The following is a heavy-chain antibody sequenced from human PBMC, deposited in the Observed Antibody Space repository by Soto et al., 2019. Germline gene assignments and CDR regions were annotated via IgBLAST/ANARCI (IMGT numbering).Heavy chain of an antibody. V-gene: IGHV3-23*01. D-gene: IGHD2-8*01. J-gene: IGHJ4*02. CDR2: VTGSAGSS. Sequence: PGGSLRLSCAASGFTFSSYAMSWVRQAPGKGLEWVSTVTGSAGSSYYADSVRGRFSTSRDNSKNTLYLEMSSLRAEDTAVYYCAKGYCTNDVCYFXYWGQGTLVTVSS. CDR1: GFTFSSYA. CDR3: AKGYCTNDVCYFXY.